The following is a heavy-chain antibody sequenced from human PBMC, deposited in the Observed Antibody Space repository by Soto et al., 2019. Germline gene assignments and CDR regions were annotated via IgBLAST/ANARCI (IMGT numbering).Heavy chain of an antibody. Sequence: GGSLRLSCTASGFTFGDYAMSWFRQAPGKGLEWVGFIRSKAYGGTTEYAASVKGRFTISRDDYKSIAYLKMNSLKTEDTAVYYCTREINIVVVPAAMHDAFDIWGQGTMVTVSS. J-gene: IGHJ3*02. CDR1: GFTFGDYA. CDR2: IRSKAYGGTT. D-gene: IGHD2-2*01. CDR3: TREINIVVVPAAMHDAFDI. V-gene: IGHV3-49*03.